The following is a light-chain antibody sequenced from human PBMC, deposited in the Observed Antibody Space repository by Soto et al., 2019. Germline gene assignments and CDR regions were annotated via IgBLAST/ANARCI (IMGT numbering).Light chain of an antibody. J-gene: IGKJ1*01. CDR3: QQYNNWPRT. CDR1: QNVNYN. Sequence: EIVMTQSPATLSVSPGERATLSCRASQNVNYNLAWYQQKPGQAPRLLIYGASTRATGIPARFSGSGSGTEFTLTISSLQSEDFAVYYCQQYNNWPRTFGQGTKVDIK. V-gene: IGKV3-15*01. CDR2: GAS.